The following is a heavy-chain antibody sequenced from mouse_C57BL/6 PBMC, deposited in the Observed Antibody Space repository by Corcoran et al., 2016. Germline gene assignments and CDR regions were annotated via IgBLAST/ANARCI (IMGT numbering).Heavy chain of an antibody. CDR1: GYTFTTYG. CDR3: ARFYGNYDY. Sequence: QIQLVQSGPELKKPGETVKISCKASGYTFTTYGMSWVKQAPGKGLKWMGWINTYSGVPTYADDFKGRFAFSLETSASTAYLQINNLKNEDTATYCCARFYGNYDYWGQGTTLTVSS. J-gene: IGHJ2*01. CDR2: INTYSGVP. D-gene: IGHD2-1*01. V-gene: IGHV9-3*01.